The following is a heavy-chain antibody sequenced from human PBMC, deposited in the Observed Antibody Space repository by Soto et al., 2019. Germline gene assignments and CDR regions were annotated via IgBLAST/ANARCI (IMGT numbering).Heavy chain of an antibody. V-gene: IGHV1-69*02. CDR1: GGTFSSYT. J-gene: IGHJ4*02. CDR3: ARACTNGVCYTLGGDY. D-gene: IGHD2-8*01. Sequence: QVQLVQSGAEVKKPGSSVKVSCKASGGTFSSYTISWVRQAPGQGLEWMGRIIPIHGIANYAQKFQGSVTITADKSTSTAYMGLSSLRSEDTAVYYCARACTNGVCYTLGGDYWGQGTLVTVSS. CDR2: IIPIHGIA.